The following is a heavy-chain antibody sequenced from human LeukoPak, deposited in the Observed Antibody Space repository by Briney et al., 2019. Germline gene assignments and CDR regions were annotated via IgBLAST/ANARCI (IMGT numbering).Heavy chain of an antibody. CDR2: IKQDGSEK. V-gene: IGHV3-7*01. CDR1: GFTFSSYW. Sequence: GGSLRLSCAASGFTFSSYWMSWVRQAPGKGLEWVANIKQDGSEKYYVDSVKGRFTISRDNAKNSLYLQMNSLRAEDTAVYYCASNSLYSGSYCEYWGQGTLVTVSS. D-gene: IGHD1-26*01. J-gene: IGHJ4*02. CDR3: ASNSLYSGSYCEY.